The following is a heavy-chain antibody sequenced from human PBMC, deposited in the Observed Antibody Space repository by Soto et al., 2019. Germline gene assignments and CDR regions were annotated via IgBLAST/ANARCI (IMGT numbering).Heavy chain of an antibody. V-gene: IGHV5-10-1*01. CDR2: IDPSDSYT. CDR3: ARQTRPYISSSFEWFVP. D-gene: IGHD6-6*01. CDR1: GYSFTSYW. Sequence: PGESLKISCKGSGYSFTSYWISWVCQMPGKGLEWMGRIDPSDSYTNYSPSFQGHVTISADKSISTAYLQWSSLKASDTAMYYCARQTRPYISSSFEWFVPWGQGTLVTVSS. J-gene: IGHJ5*02.